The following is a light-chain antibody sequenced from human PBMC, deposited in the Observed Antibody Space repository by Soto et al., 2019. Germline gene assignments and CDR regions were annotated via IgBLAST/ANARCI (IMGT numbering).Light chain of an antibody. V-gene: IGKV1-39*01. Sequence: DIQMTQSPSSLSASIGDRVTITCPASHSVRTHLNWYHQKPGKAPELLIYAASSLQAGVPSRFSGSGSGTDFTLTISSLHPEDVGDYYCQRSYRPPRTCGQGTNLEIK. CDR2: AAS. J-gene: IGKJ2*01. CDR1: HSVRTH. CDR3: QRSYRPPRT.